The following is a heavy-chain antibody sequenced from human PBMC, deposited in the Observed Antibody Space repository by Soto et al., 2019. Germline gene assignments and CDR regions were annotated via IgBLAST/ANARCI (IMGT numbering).Heavy chain of an antibody. CDR1: GFTFSSYW. D-gene: IGHD2-2*01. J-gene: IGHJ6*02. CDR2: IKQDGSEK. V-gene: IGHV3-7*05. Sequence: PGGSLRLSCAASGFTFSSYWMSWVRQAPGKGLEWVANIKQDGSEKYYVDSVKGRFTISRDNAKNSLYLQMNSLRAEDTAVYYCATLNWVVVVPAADHYGMDVWGQRTTVTVSS. CDR3: ATLNWVVVVPAADHYGMDV.